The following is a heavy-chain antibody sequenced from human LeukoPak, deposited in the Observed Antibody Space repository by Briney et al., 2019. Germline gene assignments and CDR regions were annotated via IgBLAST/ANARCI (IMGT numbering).Heavy chain of an antibody. CDR2: IYYSGST. D-gene: IGHD6-13*01. CDR1: GGSISSGIYY. J-gene: IGHJ4*02. V-gene: IGHV4-39*07. CDR3: ARALLAAAGTFDY. Sequence: SETLSLTCTVSGGSISSGIYYWAWIRQPPGKGLEWIGSIYYSGSTYYNPSLKSRVTMSVDTSKNQFSLNLSSVTAADTAVYYCARALLAAAGTFDYWGQGTLVTVSS.